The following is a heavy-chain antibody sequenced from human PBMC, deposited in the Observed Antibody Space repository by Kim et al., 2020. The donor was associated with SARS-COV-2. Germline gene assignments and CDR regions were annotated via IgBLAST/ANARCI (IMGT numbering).Heavy chain of an antibody. CDR3: ARVLAAAGTVGYYYYGMDV. CDR2: IIPIFGTA. CDR1: GGTFSSYA. D-gene: IGHD6-13*01. Sequence: SVKVSCKASGGTFSSYAISWVRQAPGQGLEWMGGIIPIFGTANYAQKFQGRVTITADESTSTAYMELSSLRSEDTAVYYCARVLAAAGTVGYYYYGMDVWGQGTTVTVSS. V-gene: IGHV1-69*13. J-gene: IGHJ6*02.